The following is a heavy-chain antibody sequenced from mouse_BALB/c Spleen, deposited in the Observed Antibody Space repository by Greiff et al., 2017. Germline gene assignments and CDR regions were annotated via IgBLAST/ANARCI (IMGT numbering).Heavy chain of an antibody. CDR2: INPSNGGT. CDR1: GYTFTSYY. J-gene: IGHJ2*01. Sequence: QVHVKQSGAELVKPGASVKLSCKASGYTFTSYYMYWVKQRPGQGLEWIGEINPSNGGTNFNEKFKSKATLTVDKSSSTAYMQLSSLTSEDSAVYYCTRYGYYYGSSYLDYWGQGTTLTVSS. D-gene: IGHD1-1*01. V-gene: IGHV1S81*02. CDR3: TRYGYYYGSSYLDY.